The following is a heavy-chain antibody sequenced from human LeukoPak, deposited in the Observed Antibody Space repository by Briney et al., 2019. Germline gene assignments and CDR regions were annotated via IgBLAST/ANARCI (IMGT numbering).Heavy chain of an antibody. CDR3: AREEEGYSYGR. Sequence: SVKVSCKASGGTFSSYAISWVRQAPGQGLEWMGRTIPILGIANYAQKFQGRVTITADKSTSTAYMELSSLRSEDTAVYYCAREEEGYSYGRWGQGTLVTVSS. J-gene: IGHJ4*02. CDR1: GGTFSSYA. D-gene: IGHD5-18*01. V-gene: IGHV1-69*04. CDR2: TIPILGIA.